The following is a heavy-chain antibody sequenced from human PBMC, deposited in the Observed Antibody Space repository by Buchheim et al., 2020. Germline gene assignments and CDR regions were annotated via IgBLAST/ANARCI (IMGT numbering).Heavy chain of an antibody. CDR2: INHSGST. CDR3: ARAGVYKPFDY. V-gene: IGHV4-34*01. Sequence: QVQLQQWGAGLLKPSETLSLTCAVYGGSFSGYXWSWIRQPPGKGLEWIGEINHSGSTNYNPSLKSRVTXTVDTSKNQFSLQLSSVTAADTAVYYCARAGVYKPFDYWGQGTL. J-gene: IGHJ4*02. D-gene: IGHD3-10*01. CDR1: GGSFSGYX.